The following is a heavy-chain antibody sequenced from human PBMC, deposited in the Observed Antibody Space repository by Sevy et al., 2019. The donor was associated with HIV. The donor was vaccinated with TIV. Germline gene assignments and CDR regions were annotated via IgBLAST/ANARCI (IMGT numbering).Heavy chain of an antibody. J-gene: IGHJ4*01. CDR1: GYTFSSNG. V-gene: IGHV1-18*01. Sequence: ASVKVSCKASGYTFSSNGIAWVRQAPGQGLQWMGWIGVYNGNSKYAQNLHDRLTMTTDTSTSTAYMELKSLRSDDTAVYYCARVPTYYFGSGTYFDYWGHGTLVTISS. CDR3: ARVPTYYFGSGTYFDY. D-gene: IGHD3-10*01. CDR2: IGVYNGNS.